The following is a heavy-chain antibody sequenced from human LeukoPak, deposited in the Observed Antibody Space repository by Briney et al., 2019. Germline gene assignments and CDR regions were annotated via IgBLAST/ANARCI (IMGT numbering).Heavy chain of an antibody. D-gene: IGHD2-15*01. V-gene: IGHV4-39*07. CDR2: IYYSGSA. J-gene: IGHJ5*02. CDR1: GGSISSSSYY. CDR3: ARAQDIVVVVAATRLYWFDP. Sequence: SETLSLTCTVSGGSISSSSYYWGWIRQPPGKGLEWIGSIYYSGSAYYNPSLKSRVTISVDTSKNQFSLKLSSVTAADTAVYYCARAQDIVVVVAATRLYWFDPWGQGTLVTVSS.